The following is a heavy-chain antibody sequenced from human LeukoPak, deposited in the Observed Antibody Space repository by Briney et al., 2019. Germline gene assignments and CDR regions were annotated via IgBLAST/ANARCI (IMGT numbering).Heavy chain of an antibody. V-gene: IGHV4-30-2*01. J-gene: IGHJ4*02. CDR2: IYHSGST. Sequence: PSETLSLTCTVSGGSLSSGGYYWSWIRQPPGKGLEWIGYIYHSGSTYYNPSLKSRVTISVDRSKNQFSLKLSSVTAADTAVYYCARTSISGSYYEVTQGYYFDYWGQGTLVTVSS. CDR1: GGSLSSGGYY. CDR3: ARTSISGSYYEVTQGYYFDY. D-gene: IGHD1-26*01.